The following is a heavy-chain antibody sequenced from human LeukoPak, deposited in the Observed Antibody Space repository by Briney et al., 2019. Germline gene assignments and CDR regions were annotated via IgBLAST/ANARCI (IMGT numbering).Heavy chain of an antibody. J-gene: IGHJ4*02. CDR3: GRDPSARVTIDF. CDR2: VSHDGRNQ. D-gene: IGHD5-24*01. CDR1: GFTFSNYA. Sequence: GGSLRLSCAASGFTFSNYAMHWVRQAPGKGLEWVAIVSHDGRNQYYAESVKDRFTISRDSSKNTVSLQMNSLTAGDSALYYCGRDPSARVTIDFWGQGTLVTVSS. V-gene: IGHV3-30*04.